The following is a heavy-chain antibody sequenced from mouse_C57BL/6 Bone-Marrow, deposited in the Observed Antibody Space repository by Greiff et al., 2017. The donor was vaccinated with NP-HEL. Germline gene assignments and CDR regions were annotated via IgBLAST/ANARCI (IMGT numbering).Heavy chain of an antibody. CDR1: GYTFTSYW. CDR2: IHPNSGST. CDR3: ARKDYGNYEKIFFDY. J-gene: IGHJ2*01. V-gene: IGHV1-64*01. Sequence: VQLQQPGAELVKPGASVKLSCKASGYTFTSYWMHWVKQRPGQGLEWIGMIHPNSGSTNYNEKFKSKATLTVDKSSSTAYMQLSSLTSEDSSVYYCARKDYGNYEKIFFDYWGHGTTLTVSS. D-gene: IGHD2-1*01.